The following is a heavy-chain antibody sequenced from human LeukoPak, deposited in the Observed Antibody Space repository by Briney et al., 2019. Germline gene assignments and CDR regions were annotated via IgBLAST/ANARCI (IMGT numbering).Heavy chain of an antibody. V-gene: IGHV3-23*01. D-gene: IGHD3-10*01. CDR2: ISGSGGST. J-gene: IGHJ5*02. CDR3: AKGGGYYGSGSRNWFDP. Sequence: GGSLRLSCAASGFTFSSYAMSWVRQAPGKGLEWVSAISGSGGSTYYADSVKGRFTISRDNSKNTLYLQMNSLRAEDTAVYYSAKGGGYYGSGSRNWFDPWGQGTLVTVSS. CDR1: GFTFSSYA.